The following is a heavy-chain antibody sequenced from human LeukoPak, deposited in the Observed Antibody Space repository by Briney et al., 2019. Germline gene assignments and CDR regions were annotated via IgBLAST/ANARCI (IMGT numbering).Heavy chain of an antibody. CDR2: IIPIFGTT. J-gene: IGHJ4*02. CDR3: AREDCSGGSCYYGGPFDY. Sequence: SVKVSCKASGGTFSSYAITWVRQAPGQGLEWMGWIIPIFGTTKYAQKFQGRVTITTDESSSTTYMDLSSLRSEDTAVYYCAREDCSGGSCYYGGPFDYWGQGTLVTVSS. V-gene: IGHV1-69*05. D-gene: IGHD2-15*01. CDR1: GGTFSSYA.